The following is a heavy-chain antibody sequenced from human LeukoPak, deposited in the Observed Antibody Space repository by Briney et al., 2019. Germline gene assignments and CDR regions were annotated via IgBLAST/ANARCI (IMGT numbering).Heavy chain of an antibody. Sequence: SVEVSCKASGGTFSSYAISWVRQAPGQGLERMGGIIPIFGTANYAQKFQGRVTITADESTGTAYMELSSLRSEDTAVYYCARDDGRAYYDFWSGYSPFDYWGQGTLVTVSS. J-gene: IGHJ4*02. CDR1: GGTFSSYA. V-gene: IGHV1-69*13. CDR2: IIPIFGTA. CDR3: ARDDGRAYYDFWSGYSPFDY. D-gene: IGHD3-3*01.